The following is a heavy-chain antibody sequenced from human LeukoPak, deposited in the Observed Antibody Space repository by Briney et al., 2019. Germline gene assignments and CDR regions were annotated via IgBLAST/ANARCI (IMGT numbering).Heavy chain of an antibody. CDR1: GGSISSYY. CDR3: ARDKPEDNAFDI. CDR2: IYYSGST. J-gene: IGHJ3*02. V-gene: IGHV4-59*01. D-gene: IGHD1-14*01. Sequence: PSKTLSLTCTVSGGSISSYYWSWIRQPPGKGLEWIGYIYYSGSTNYNPSLKSRVTISVDTSKNQFSLKLSSVTAADTAVYYCARDKPEDNAFDIWGQGTMVTVSS.